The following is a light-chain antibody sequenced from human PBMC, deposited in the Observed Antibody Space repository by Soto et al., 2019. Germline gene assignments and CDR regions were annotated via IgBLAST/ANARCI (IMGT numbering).Light chain of an antibody. J-gene: IGLJ2*01. V-gene: IGLV2-14*01. CDR3: SSYTSTSTFEL. CDR1: RSDVGGYNY. Sequence: QSALTQPASVSGSPGQSITIACTGTRSDVGGYNYVSWYQQHPGQAPKLMIFEVTNRPSEVSNRFSGSKSGNTASLTISGLQAEDEAVYYCSSYTSTSTFELFGGGTKLTVL. CDR2: EVT.